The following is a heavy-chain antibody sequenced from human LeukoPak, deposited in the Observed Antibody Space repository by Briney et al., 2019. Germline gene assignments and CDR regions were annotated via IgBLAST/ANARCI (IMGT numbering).Heavy chain of an antibody. Sequence: SETLSLTCTVSGVSISSNSYYWGWIRQPPGKELEWVGSMSYGGSTYYNPSLKSRVTMSVDTSKNQFSLKLTSVTAADTAVYHCVRHPFAAHHRVDYWGQGTLVTVSS. CDR1: GVSISSNSYY. D-gene: IGHD6-6*01. V-gene: IGHV4-39*01. J-gene: IGHJ4*02. CDR2: MSYGGST. CDR3: VRHPFAAHHRVDY.